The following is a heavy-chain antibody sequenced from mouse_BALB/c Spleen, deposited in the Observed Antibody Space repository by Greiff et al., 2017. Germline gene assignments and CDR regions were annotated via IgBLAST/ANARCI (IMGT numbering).Heavy chain of an antibody. D-gene: IGHD3-1*01. J-gene: IGHJ3*01. CDR2: INPDSSTI. CDR1: GFDFSRYW. V-gene: IGHV4-1*02. Sequence: AASGFDFSRYWMSWVRQAPGKGLEWIGEINPDSSTINYTPSLKDKFIISRDNAKNTLYLQMSKVRSEDTALYYCARELGLRGAWFAYWGQGTLVTVSA. CDR3: ARELGLRGAWFAY.